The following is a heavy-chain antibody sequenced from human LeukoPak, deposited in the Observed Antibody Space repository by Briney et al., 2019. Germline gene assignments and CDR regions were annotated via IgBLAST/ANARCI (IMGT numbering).Heavy chain of an antibody. Sequence: SETLSLTCTVSGGSISRYHWSWIRQPPEKGLEWIGYIWYSGTTNYNPSLKSRVTMSVDTSKNHFSLRLSSVTAADTAIYYCVRTISDGSGDYWGQGILVTVST. CDR1: GGSISRYH. D-gene: IGHD3-10*01. V-gene: IGHV4-59*01. J-gene: IGHJ4*02. CDR3: VRTISDGSGDY. CDR2: IWYSGTT.